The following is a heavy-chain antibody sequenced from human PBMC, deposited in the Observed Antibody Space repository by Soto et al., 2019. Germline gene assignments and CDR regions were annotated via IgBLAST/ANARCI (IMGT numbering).Heavy chain of an antibody. J-gene: IGHJ1*01. Sequence: SETLSLTCTVSGGSVSSGSYYWSWIRQPPGKGLEWIGYIYYSGSTNYNPSLKSRVTISVDTSKNQFSLKLSSVTAADTAVYYSAIAPPLISSGYNWGQGTLVTVSS. CDR3: AIAPPLISSGYN. CDR2: IYYSGST. V-gene: IGHV4-61*01. D-gene: IGHD3-22*01. CDR1: GGSVSSGSYY.